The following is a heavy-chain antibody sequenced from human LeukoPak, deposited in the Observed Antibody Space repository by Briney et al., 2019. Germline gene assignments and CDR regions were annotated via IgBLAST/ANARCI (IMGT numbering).Heavy chain of an antibody. J-gene: IGHJ4*02. Sequence: PSETLSLTCAVYGGSFSGYYWSWIRQPPGKGLEWIGEINHSGSTNYNPSLKSRVTISVDTSKNQFSLKLSSVAAADTAVYYCARGGIFGVVKKIKNYFDYWGQGTLVTVSS. CDR2: INHSGST. CDR3: ARGGIFGVVKKIKNYFDY. CDR1: GGSFSGYY. D-gene: IGHD3-3*01. V-gene: IGHV4-34*01.